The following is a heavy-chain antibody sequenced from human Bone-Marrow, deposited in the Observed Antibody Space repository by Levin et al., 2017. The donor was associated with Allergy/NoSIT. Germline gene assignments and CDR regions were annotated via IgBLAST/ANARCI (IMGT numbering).Heavy chain of an antibody. V-gene: IGHV1-3*01. J-gene: IGHJ4*02. CDR3: ARGRGNYYFDY. Sequence: ASVKVSCKASGYTFKTYAIHWVRQAPGQRLEWMGWINAGDGKSEYSQKFQRRVTITRDTSASTDYMELSRLRSEDTAVYYCARGRGNYYFDYWGQGALVTASS. D-gene: IGHD3-16*01. CDR2: INAGDGKS. CDR1: GYTFKTYA.